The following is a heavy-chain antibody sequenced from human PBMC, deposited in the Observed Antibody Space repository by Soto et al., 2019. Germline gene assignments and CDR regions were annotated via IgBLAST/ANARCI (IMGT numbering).Heavy chain of an antibody. CDR2: IKQDGSEK. D-gene: IGHD2-2*01. Sequence: WSLRLSCAASGFTFSSYWMSWVRQAPGKGLEWVANIKQDGSEKYYVDSVKGRFTISRDNAKNSLYLQMNSLRAEDTAVYYCARAGSSTSSIDAFDIWGQGTMVTVSS. CDR3: ARAGSSTSSIDAFDI. V-gene: IGHV3-7*03. CDR1: GFTFSSYW. J-gene: IGHJ3*02.